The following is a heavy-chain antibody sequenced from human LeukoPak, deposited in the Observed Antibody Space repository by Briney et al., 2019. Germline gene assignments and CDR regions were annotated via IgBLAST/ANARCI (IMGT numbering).Heavy chain of an antibody. V-gene: IGHV4-59*01. Sequence: PSETLSLTCTVSGGSISSYYWSWIRQPPGKGLEWIGYIYYSGCTNYNPSLKSRVTISVDTSKNQFSLKLSSVTAADTAVYYCARTVSVGTSYPYFDYWGQGTLVTVSS. D-gene: IGHD2-2*01. CDR1: GGSISSYY. CDR3: ARTVSVGTSYPYFDY. CDR2: IYYSGCT. J-gene: IGHJ4*02.